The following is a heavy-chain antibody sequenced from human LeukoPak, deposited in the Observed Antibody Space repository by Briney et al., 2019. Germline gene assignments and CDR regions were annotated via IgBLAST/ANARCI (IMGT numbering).Heavy chain of an antibody. D-gene: IGHD2-2*01. CDR1: GGTFSGYA. J-gene: IGHJ5*02. V-gene: IGHV1-69*01. CDR3: ARGPAADNWFDP. CDR2: IIPIFGTA. Sequence: GSSVKVSCKASGGTFSGYAISWVRQAPGQGLGWMGGIIPIFGTANYAQKFQGRVTITADESTSTAYMELSSLRSEDTAVYYCARGPAADNWFDPWGQGTLVTVSS.